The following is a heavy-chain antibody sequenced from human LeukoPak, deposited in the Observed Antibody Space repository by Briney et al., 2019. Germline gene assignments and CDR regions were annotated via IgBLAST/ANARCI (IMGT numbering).Heavy chain of an antibody. D-gene: IGHD3-22*01. J-gene: IGHJ4*02. CDR2: IFYSGST. CDR3: ARGGNYYVSSGRLDY. CDR1: GGSINSYY. Sequence: SETLSLTCTVSGGSINSYYWSWIRQPPGKGLEWIGYIFYSGSTNYNPSLKSRVTISIDPSKNQYSLHLSSVTAADTAVYYCARGGNYYVSSGRLDYWGQGTLVTVSS. V-gene: IGHV4-59*01.